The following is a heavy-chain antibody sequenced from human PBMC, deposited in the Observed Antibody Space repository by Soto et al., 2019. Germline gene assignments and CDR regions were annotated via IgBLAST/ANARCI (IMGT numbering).Heavy chain of an antibody. D-gene: IGHD3-10*01. J-gene: IGHJ5*02. CDR1: GGSISSYY. Sequence: PSETLSLTCTVSGGSISSYYWSWIRQPPGKGLEWIGYIYYSGSTNYNPSLKSRVTISVDTSKNQFSLKLSSVTAADTAVYYCARNYYGSGSYYNAYAWESFDPWGQGTLVTVSS. V-gene: IGHV4-59*01. CDR3: ARNYYGSGSYYNAYAWESFDP. CDR2: IYYSGST.